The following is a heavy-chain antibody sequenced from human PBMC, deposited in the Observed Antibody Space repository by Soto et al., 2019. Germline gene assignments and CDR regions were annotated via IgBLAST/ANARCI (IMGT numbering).Heavy chain of an antibody. J-gene: IGHJ5*02. CDR1: GGSVSSGSYY. CDR3: ARDLRDYDILTGYSKGAEFDP. D-gene: IGHD3-9*01. CDR2: IYYSGST. Sequence: PSETLSLTCTVSGGSVSSGSYYWSWIRQPPGKGLEWIGYIYYSGSTNYNPSLKSRVTISVDTSKNQFSLKLSSVTAADTAVYYCARDLRDYDILTGYSKGAEFDPWGQGTLVTVSS. V-gene: IGHV4-61*01.